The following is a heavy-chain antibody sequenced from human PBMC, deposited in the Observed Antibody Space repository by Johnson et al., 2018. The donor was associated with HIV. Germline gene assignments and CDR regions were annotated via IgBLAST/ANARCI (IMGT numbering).Heavy chain of an antibody. D-gene: IGHD5-18*01. V-gene: IGHV3-30*04. CDR3: ARDHGQLWLLPAFDI. Sequence: QVQLVESGGGVVQPGRSLRLSCAASGFTFSSYAMHWVRQAPGKGLEWVAVISYDVGNKYYADSVKGRFTISGDNSKNTLYLQMNSLRVEDTAVYYCARDHGQLWLLPAFDIWGQGTMVTVSS. CDR1: GFTFSSYA. J-gene: IGHJ3*02. CDR2: ISYDVGNK.